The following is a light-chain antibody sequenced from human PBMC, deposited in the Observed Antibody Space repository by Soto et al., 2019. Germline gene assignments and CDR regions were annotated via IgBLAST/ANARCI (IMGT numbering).Light chain of an antibody. Sequence: QSVLAQPPSASETPGQRINISCSGSSSNIGSSSVNWYQQLPGTAPKLLIFSNNQRPSGVPDRFFGSKSGTSASLAISGLQSEDEADYYCATWDDSLKAVVFGGGTKLTVL. CDR2: SNN. J-gene: IGLJ2*01. CDR1: SSNIGSSS. CDR3: ATWDDSLKAVV. V-gene: IGLV1-44*01.